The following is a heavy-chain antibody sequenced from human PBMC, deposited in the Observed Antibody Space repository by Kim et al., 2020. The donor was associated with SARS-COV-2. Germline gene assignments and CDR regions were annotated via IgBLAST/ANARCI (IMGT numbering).Heavy chain of an antibody. V-gene: IGHV1-8*01. CDR3: ARGDALVFGELLWAHYGMDV. Sequence: ASVKVSCKASGYTFTSYDINWVRQATGQGLEWMGWMNPNSGNTGYAQKFQGRVTMTRNTSISTAYMELSSLRSEDTAVYYCARGDALVFGELLWAHYGMDVWGQGTTVTVSS. CDR1: GYTFTSYD. D-gene: IGHD3-10*01. CDR2: MNPNSGNT. J-gene: IGHJ6*02.